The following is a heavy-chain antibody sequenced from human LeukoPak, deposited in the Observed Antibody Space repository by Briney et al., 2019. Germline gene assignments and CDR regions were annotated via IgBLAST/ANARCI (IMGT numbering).Heavy chain of an antibody. J-gene: IGHJ4*02. CDR1: GGSISSGGYY. Sequence: SETLSLTCTVSGGSISSGGYYWSWIRQPAGKGLEYIGRIYSTGSTNYNPSLRSRVSISVDTSKNHFSLKLSSVTAADTAVYYCARDQTYSGSGIYTYFDYWGQGILVTVST. CDR3: ARDQTYSGSGIYTYFDY. CDR2: IYSTGST. V-gene: IGHV4-61*02. D-gene: IGHD3-10*01.